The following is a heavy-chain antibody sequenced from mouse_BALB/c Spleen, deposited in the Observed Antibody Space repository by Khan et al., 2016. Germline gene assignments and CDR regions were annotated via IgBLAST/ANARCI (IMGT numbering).Heavy chain of an antibody. CDR3: ARVSYGSSYGYFYV. CDR1: GYTFTNYW. V-gene: IGHV1-63*02. Sequence: QVQLQQSGAELVRPGTSVKISCKASGYTFTNYWLGWVKQRPGHGLEWIGDIYPGGGYTNYNETFKGKATLTADTSSSTAYMQLSSLTSEDSAVYFCARVSYGSSYGYFYVWGAGTTVTVSS. J-gene: IGHJ1*01. D-gene: IGHD1-1*01. CDR2: IYPGGGYT.